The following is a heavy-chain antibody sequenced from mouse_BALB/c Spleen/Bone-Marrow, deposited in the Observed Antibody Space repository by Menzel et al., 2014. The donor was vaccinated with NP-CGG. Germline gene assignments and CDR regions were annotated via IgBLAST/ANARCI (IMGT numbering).Heavy chain of an antibody. Sequence: VKLMESGAELVRPGTSVTLSCTASGYTFTDYKMHWVKQTPVHGLEWIGLIDPETGGTAYKQEFKGKATLTADKSSSTAYMDVRSLKSEGSGVYFCTIVAYWGQGTLVAVSA. CDR1: GYTFTDYK. V-gene: IGHV1-15*01. CDR3: TIVAY. J-gene: IGHJ3*01. CDR2: IDPETGGT.